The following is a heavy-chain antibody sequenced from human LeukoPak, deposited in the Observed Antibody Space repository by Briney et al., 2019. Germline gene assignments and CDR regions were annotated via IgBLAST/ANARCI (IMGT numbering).Heavy chain of an antibody. D-gene: IGHD3-3*01. CDR2: IYTSGST. CDR1: GGSISSGSYY. V-gene: IGHV4-61*02. CDR3: ARASNYDFWSGSPIDY. Sequence: PSETLSLTCTVSGGSISSGSYYWSWIRQPAGKGLEWIGRIYTSGSTNYNPSLKSRVTISVDTSKNRFSLKLSSVTAADTAVYYCARASNYDFWSGSPIDYWGQGTLVTVSS. J-gene: IGHJ4*02.